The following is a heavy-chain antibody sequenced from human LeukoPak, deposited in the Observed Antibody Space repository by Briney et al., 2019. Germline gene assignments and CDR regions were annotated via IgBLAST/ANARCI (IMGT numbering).Heavy chain of an antibody. J-gene: IGHJ4*02. CDR2: ITSSSNYI. CDR3: AKDRGNGWYYFDY. D-gene: IGHD6-19*01. Sequence: GGSLRLSCAASGFTFSSYSMNWVRQAPGKGLEWVSFITSSSNYIYYADSVKGRFTISRDNSKNTLYLQMNSLRAEDTAVYYCAKDRGNGWYYFDYWGQGTLVTVSS. V-gene: IGHV3-21*01. CDR1: GFTFSSYS.